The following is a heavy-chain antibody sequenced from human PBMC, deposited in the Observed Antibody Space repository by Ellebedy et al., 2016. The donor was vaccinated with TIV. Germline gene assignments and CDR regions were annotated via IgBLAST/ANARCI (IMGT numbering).Heavy chain of an antibody. CDR2: IFSAADGGET. D-gene: IGHD4-23*01. V-gene: IGHV3-53*01. Sequence: GESLKISCAASGFTVTTNYMNWVRQAPGKGLEWVSVIFSAADGGETHYADSVKGRFTISRDSSKNTLYLQMNSLRAEDTAGYYCARDAAGNGGKLDYWGQGALVTVSS. J-gene: IGHJ4*02. CDR1: GFTVTTNY. CDR3: ARDAAGNGGKLDY.